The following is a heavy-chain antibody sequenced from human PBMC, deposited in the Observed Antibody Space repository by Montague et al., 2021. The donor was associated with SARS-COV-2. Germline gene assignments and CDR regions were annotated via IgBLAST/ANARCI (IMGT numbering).Heavy chain of an antibody. CDR2: IYYRGTT. CDR1: GGSISSGNYY. V-gene: IGHV4-31*03. CDR3: ARDAFYYCSGGYPHYLDF. J-gene: IGHJ4*01. Sequence: TLSLTCTVSGGSISSGNYYWSWIRHHPGKGLEWIGYIYYRGTTXYXXXXKXRVTISVGTSKNQFSLKLSSVTAADTAVYYCARDAFYYCSGGYPHYLDFWVHGTLVIVSS. D-gene: IGHD3-10*01.